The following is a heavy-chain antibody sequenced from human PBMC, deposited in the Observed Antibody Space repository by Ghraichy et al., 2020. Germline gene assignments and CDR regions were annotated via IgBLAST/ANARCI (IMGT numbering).Heavy chain of an antibody. V-gene: IGHV1-18*01. D-gene: IGHD3-3*01. CDR2: ISAHNGDR. J-gene: IGHJ4*02. CDR3: AREAIGVRFLGYGC. CDR1: GYTFTSYG. Sequence: ASVKVSCKASGYTFTSYGISWVRQAPGQGLEWMGWISAHNGDRKYVQKLQDRVTMTIDTSTNTAYMELRSLKSDDTAVYYCAREAIGVRFLGYGCRGEGTLVTVAS.